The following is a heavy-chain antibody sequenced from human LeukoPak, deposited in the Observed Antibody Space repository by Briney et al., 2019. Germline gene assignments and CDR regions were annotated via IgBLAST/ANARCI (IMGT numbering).Heavy chain of an antibody. D-gene: IGHD6-13*01. J-gene: IGHJ3*02. V-gene: IGHV3-48*04. CDR2: ISRSSSTI. CDR1: GFTFSRYS. Sequence: PGGSLRLSCAASGFTFSRYSMNWVRQAPGKGLEWVSYISRSSSTIHYADSVKGRFTISRDNAKNSLYLQMNSLRAEDTAVYYCARDRGGSWAYDAFDIWGQGTMVTVSS. CDR3: ARDRGGSWAYDAFDI.